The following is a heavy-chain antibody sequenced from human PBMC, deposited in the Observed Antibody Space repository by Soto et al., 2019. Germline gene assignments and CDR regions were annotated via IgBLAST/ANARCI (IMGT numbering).Heavy chain of an antibody. CDR2: IWYDGSNK. CDR3: ARDPGSSSSMDV. D-gene: IGHD6-6*01. V-gene: IGHV3-33*01. Sequence: GGSLRLSCAASGFTFSSYGMHWVRQAPGKGLEWVAVIWYDGSNKYYADSVKGRFTISRDNSKNTLYLQMNSLRAEDTAVYYCARDPGSSSSMDVWGQGTTVTVSS. J-gene: IGHJ6*02. CDR1: GFTFSSYG.